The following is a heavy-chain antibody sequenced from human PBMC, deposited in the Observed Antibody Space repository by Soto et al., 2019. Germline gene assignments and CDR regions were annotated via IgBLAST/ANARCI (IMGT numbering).Heavy chain of an antibody. CDR2: ISGSGGST. Sequence: GGSLRLSCAASGFTFSSYAMSWVRQAPGKGLEWVSAISGSGGSTYYADSVKGRFTISRDNSKNTLYLQMNSLRAEDTAVYYCANQLKNLYYYDSSGYYHYWGQGTLVTVSS. V-gene: IGHV3-23*01. CDR3: ANQLKNLYYYDSSGYYHY. D-gene: IGHD3-22*01. CDR1: GFTFSSYA. J-gene: IGHJ4*02.